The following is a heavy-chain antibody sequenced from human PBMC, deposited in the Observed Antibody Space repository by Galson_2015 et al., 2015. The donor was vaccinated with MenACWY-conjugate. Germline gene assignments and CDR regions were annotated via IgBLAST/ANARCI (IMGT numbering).Heavy chain of an antibody. V-gene: IGHV3-11*06. CDR3: ARDSDGIHGGNSDLFDY. CDR1: GFTFRGYY. CDR2: ISGSGSST. J-gene: IGHJ4*02. D-gene: IGHD4-23*01. Sequence: SLRLSCAASGFTFRGYYMSWIRQAPGKGLEWLSYISGSGSSTKYADSVKGRFTISRDNAKNSLYLQMNSLRAEDTAVYYCARDSDGIHGGNSDLFDYWGPGTLVTVSS.